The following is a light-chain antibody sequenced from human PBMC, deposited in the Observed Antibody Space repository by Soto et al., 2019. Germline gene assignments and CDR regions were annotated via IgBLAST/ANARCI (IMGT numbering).Light chain of an antibody. CDR2: GAS. J-gene: IGKJ1*01. CDR3: QQYGSSPWT. V-gene: IGKV3-20*01. Sequence: EIVLTQSPGTLSLSPGERSTLSCRASQSVSSSYLAWYQQKPGQAPRLXMYGASSRATGIPERFSGSGSGTDFTLTISRLAPEDFEVYYCQQYGSSPWTFGQGAKVDIK. CDR1: QSVSSSY.